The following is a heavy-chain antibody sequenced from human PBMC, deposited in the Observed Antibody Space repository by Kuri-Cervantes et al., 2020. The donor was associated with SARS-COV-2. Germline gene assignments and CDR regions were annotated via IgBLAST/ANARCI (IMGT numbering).Heavy chain of an antibody. V-gene: IGHV3-7*01. CDR2: IKQDGSEK. J-gene: IGHJ6*03. Sequence: GESLKISCAASGFTFSSYWMSWVRQAPGKGLEWVANIKQDGSEKYYVDSVKGRFTISRDNSKKTMYLQLSSQRAEDTAVYFCARDSNDYGDYDFSRDGSYYCLDFWGKGTMVTVSS. CDR3: ARDSNDYGDYDFSRDGSYYCLDF. CDR1: GFTFSSYW. D-gene: IGHD4-17*01.